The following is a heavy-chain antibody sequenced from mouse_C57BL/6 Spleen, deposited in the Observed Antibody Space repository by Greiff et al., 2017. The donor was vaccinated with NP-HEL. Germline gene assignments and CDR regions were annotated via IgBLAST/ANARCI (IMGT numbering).Heavy chain of an antibody. Sequence: VQLKESGAELVRPGASVKLSCTASGFNIKDDYMHWVKQRPEQGLEWIGWIDPENGDTEYASKFQGKATITADTSSNTAYLQLSSLTSEDTAVYYCTSNYGFDYWGQGTLVTVSA. CDR2: IDPENGDT. V-gene: IGHV14-4*01. CDR1: GFNIKDDY. J-gene: IGHJ3*01. CDR3: TSNYGFDY. D-gene: IGHD2-1*01.